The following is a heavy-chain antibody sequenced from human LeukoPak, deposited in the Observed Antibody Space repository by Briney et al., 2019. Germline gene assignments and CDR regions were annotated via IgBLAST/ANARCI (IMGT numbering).Heavy chain of an antibody. Sequence: SSVKVSCKASGGTFSSYAISRVRQAPGQGLEWMGGIIPIFGTANYAQKFQGRVTITADESTSTDYMELSSLKSEDTAVYYCAGRWFRGRYYFDYWGQGTLVTVSS. J-gene: IGHJ4*02. CDR3: AGRWFRGRYYFDY. CDR2: IIPIFGTA. D-gene: IGHD2-15*01. CDR1: GGTFSSYA. V-gene: IGHV1-69*13.